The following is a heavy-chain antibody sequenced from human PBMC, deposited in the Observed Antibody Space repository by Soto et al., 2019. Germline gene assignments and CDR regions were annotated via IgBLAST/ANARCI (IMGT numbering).Heavy chain of an antibody. D-gene: IGHD5-12*01. V-gene: IGHV3-33*01. J-gene: IGHJ6*03. CDR3: ARDQDIVATISKYYMDV. CDR1: GFTFSSYG. Sequence: QVQLVESGGGVVQPGRSLRLSCAASGFTFSSYGMHWVRQAPGKGLEWVAGIWYDGSNKYYADSVKGRFTISRDNSKNTLYLQMNSLRAEATAVYYCARDQDIVATISKYYMDVWGKGTTVTVSS. CDR2: IWYDGSNK.